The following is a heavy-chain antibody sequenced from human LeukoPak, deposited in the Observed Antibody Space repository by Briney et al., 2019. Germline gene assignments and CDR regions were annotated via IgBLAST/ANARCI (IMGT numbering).Heavy chain of an antibody. D-gene: IGHD3-3*01. Sequence: SETLSLTCAVYGGPFSGYYWSWIRQPPGKGLEWIGEINHSGSTNYNPSLKSRVTISVDTSKNQFSLKLSSVTAADTAVYYCARNPGLHYDFWSGPYYFDYWGQGTLVTVSS. CDR3: ARNPGLHYDFWSGPYYFDY. J-gene: IGHJ4*02. V-gene: IGHV4-34*01. CDR1: GGPFSGYY. CDR2: INHSGST.